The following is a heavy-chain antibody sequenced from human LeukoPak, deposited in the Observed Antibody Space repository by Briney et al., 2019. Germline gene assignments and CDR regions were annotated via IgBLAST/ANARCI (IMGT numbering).Heavy chain of an antibody. D-gene: IGHD3/OR15-3a*01. V-gene: IGHV3-30*02. CDR2: IRYDGSNK. J-gene: IGHJ6*02. CDR1: GFTFSSYG. Sequence: GGSLRLSCAASGFTFSSYGMHWVRQAPGKGLEWVAFIRYDGSNKYYADSVKGRFTISRDNSRNTLYLQMNSLRAEDTAVYYCARDILIFGVVPYYYYGMDVWGQGTTVTVSS. CDR3: ARDILIFGVVPYYYYGMDV.